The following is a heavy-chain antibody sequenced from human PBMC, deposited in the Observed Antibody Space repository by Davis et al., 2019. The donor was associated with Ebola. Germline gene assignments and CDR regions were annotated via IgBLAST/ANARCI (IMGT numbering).Heavy chain of an antibody. CDR2: ISGSGGST. V-gene: IGHV3-23*01. D-gene: IGHD6-13*01. CDR1: GFTFSSYG. CDR3: ARDLRIAAGWFDP. J-gene: IGHJ5*02. Sequence: GASLKISCAASGFTFSSYGMHWVRQAPGKGLEWVSAISGSGGSTYYADSVKGRFTISRDNAKNTLYLQMNSLRAEDTAVYYCARDLRIAAGWFDPWGQGTLVTVSS.